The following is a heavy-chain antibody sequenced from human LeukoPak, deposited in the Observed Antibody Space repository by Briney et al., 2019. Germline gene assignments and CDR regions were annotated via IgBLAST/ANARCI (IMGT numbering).Heavy chain of an antibody. J-gene: IGHJ4*02. V-gene: IGHV1-18*01. CDR3: ARESSIASTPNY. Sequence: ASVKVSCKASGYTFTSYGISWVRPAPGQGLEWMGWISAYNGNTNYAQKLQGRVTMTTDTSTSTAYMELRSLRSDDTAVYYCARESSIASTPNYWGQGTLVTVSS. CDR2: ISAYNGNT. CDR1: GYTFTSYG. D-gene: IGHD6-6*01.